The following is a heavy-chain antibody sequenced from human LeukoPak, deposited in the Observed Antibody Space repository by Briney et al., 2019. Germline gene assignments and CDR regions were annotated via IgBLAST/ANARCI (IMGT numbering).Heavy chain of an antibody. J-gene: IGHJ4*02. CDR1: GYTFTNYD. CDR2: MNPNSGNA. V-gene: IGHV1-8*01. Sequence: ASVKVSCKASGYTFTNYDINWVRQAPGHGLEWMGWMNPNSGNAGYAQKFLGRLTLTRNTSIETAYMELSSLGSEDTAVYFCARGLNLKVATHTSGDYWGQGTLVTVSS. D-gene: IGHD3-22*01. CDR3: ARGLNLKVATHTSGDY.